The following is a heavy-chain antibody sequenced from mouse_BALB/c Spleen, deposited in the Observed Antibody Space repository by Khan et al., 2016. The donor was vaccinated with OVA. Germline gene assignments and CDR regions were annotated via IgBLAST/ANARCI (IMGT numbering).Heavy chain of an antibody. CDR1: GFSLSNYG. CDR3: ARACYNGAWFAY. CDR2: IWAGGST. Sequence: QVQLKQSGPGLVAPSQTLSITCTVSGFSLSNYGVHWVRQPPGKGLEWLGVIWAGGSTNHNSALMSRLSISKDDSKSQVFLKMNSLQTDDTAMYCCARACYNGAWFAYWGQGTLVTVSA. V-gene: IGHV2-9*02. D-gene: IGHD1-3*01. J-gene: IGHJ3*01.